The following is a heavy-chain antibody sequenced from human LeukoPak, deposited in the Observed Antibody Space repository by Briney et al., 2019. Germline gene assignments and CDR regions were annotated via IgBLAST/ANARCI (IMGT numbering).Heavy chain of an antibody. CDR3: ARDGIAVAGPYYYYYMDV. CDR1: GFTFSSYW. CDR2: IKQDGSEK. D-gene: IGHD6-19*01. Sequence: PGGSLRLSCAASGFTFSSYWMSWVRQAPGKGLEWVANIKQDGSEKYYVDSVKGRFTISRDNAKNSLYLQMNSLRAEDTAVYYCARDGIAVAGPYYYYYMDVWGKGTTVTASS. J-gene: IGHJ6*03. V-gene: IGHV3-7*01.